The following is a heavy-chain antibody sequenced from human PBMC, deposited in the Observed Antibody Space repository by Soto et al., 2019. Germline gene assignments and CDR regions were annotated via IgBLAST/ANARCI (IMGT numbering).Heavy chain of an antibody. CDR3: AKAPMIRGIIALFDS. D-gene: IGHD3-10*01. Sequence: GGSLRLSCVASGFTFSSYAMSWVPQAPGKGLEWVSGISGSGGSAYYADSVKGRFTISRDNSKNMLYLQMNSLRAEDTAVYYCAKAPMIRGIIALFDSWGQGTLVTVSS. CDR1: GFTFSSYA. V-gene: IGHV3-23*01. CDR2: ISGSGGSA. J-gene: IGHJ4*02.